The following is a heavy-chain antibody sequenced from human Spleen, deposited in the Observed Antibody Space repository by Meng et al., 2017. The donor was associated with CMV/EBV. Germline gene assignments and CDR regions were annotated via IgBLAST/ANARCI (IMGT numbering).Heavy chain of an antibody. CDR3: ARDRAPTVGNDAFDI. D-gene: IGHD4-23*01. Sequence: SVKVSCKASGGTFSSYAISWVRQAPGQGLEWMGGIIPIFGTANYAQKFQGRVTITADKSTSTAYMELSSLRSEDTAVYYCARDRAPTVGNDAFDIWGQGTMVTVSS. J-gene: IGHJ3*02. CDR1: GGTFSSYA. CDR2: IIPIFGTA. V-gene: IGHV1-69*06.